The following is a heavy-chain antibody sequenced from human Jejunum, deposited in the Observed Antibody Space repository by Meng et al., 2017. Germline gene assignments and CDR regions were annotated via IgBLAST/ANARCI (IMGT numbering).Heavy chain of an antibody. CDR1: GGSISGYY. CDR2: INHSGST. CDR3: ARYGGSGSYWHFDP. V-gene: IGHV4-34*10. J-gene: IGHJ2*01. Sequence: QVHLQESGPGLVKPSETLSLTCSCSGGSISGYYWNWIRQPPGKGLEWIGEINHSGSTNYNPSLKSRVTMSIDTSKIQFSLKLSSVTAADAAVYYCARYGGSGSYWHFDPWGRGTLVTVSS. D-gene: IGHD3-10*01.